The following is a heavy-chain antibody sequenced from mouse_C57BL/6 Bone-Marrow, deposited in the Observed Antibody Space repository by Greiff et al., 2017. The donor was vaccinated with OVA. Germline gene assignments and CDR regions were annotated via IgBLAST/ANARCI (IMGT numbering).Heavy chain of an antibody. V-gene: IGHV5-16*01. CDR2: INYDGSST. CDR3: AREGDYGSNYAMDY. J-gene: IGHJ4*01. Sequence: EVKLMESEGGLVQPGSSMKLSCTASGFTFSDYYMAWVRQVPEKGLEWVANINYDGSSTYYLDSLKSRFIISRDNAKNILYLQMSSLKSEDTATYYCAREGDYGSNYAMDYWGQGTSVTVSS. D-gene: IGHD1-1*01. CDR1: GFTFSDYY.